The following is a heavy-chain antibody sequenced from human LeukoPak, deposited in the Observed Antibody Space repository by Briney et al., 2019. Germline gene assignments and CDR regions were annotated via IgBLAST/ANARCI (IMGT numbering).Heavy chain of an antibody. CDR2: ISTNGDST. V-gene: IGHV3-23*01. D-gene: IGHD3-22*01. J-gene: IGHJ3*01. Sequence: GGSLRLSCAASGLTFSNYAMTWVRQAPGKGLEWVSAISTNGDSTYYADSVKGRFTISRDNSKNTLYLQMNSLRVEDTAVYYCAKMGPGSGYFDAFDLWGQGTMVTVSS. CDR1: GLTFSNYA. CDR3: AKMGPGSGYFDAFDL.